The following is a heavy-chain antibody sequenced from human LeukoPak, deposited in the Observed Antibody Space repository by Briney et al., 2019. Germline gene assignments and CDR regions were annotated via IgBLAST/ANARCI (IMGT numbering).Heavy chain of an antibody. CDR1: GDSISIGSYY. Sequence: PSQTLSLTCTVSGDSISIGSYYWSWIRQPAGKGLEWIGHMNTTGSTKYNPSLKSRVTISVDRTNNQFSLKLCSVTAADTAVYYCARDWDYWGQGTLVAVSS. CDR3: ARDWDY. J-gene: IGHJ4*02. V-gene: IGHV4-61*09. CDR2: MNTTGST.